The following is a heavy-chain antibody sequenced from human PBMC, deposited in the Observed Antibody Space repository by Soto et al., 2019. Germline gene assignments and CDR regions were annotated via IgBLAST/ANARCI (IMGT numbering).Heavy chain of an antibody. D-gene: IGHD6-19*01. Sequence: ASVKVSCKASGYTFTSYDINWVRQATGQGLEWMGWMNPNSGNTGYAQKFQGKVTMNRNNSISTAYMELSSLRSEDTAKYYCASGYSGGWYLGRDAFDIWGQGTMVTVSS. CDR3: ASGYSGGWYLGRDAFDI. V-gene: IGHV1-8*01. CDR2: MNPNSGNT. CDR1: GYTFTSYD. J-gene: IGHJ3*02.